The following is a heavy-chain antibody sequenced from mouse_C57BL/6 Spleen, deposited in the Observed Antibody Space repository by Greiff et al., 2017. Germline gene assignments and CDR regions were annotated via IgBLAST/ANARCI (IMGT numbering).Heavy chain of an antibody. V-gene: IGHV1-64*01. D-gene: IGHD2-4*01. CDR2: IHPNSGST. CDR3: ERYGTSYDYGYFDY. J-gene: IGHJ2*01. CDR1: GYTFTSYW. Sequence: QVQLKQPGAELVKPGASVKLSCKASGYTFTSYWMHWVKQRPGQGLEWIGMIHPNSGSTNYNEKFKSKATLTVDKSSSTAYMQLSSLTSEDSAVYYCERYGTSYDYGYFDYWGQGTTLTVSS.